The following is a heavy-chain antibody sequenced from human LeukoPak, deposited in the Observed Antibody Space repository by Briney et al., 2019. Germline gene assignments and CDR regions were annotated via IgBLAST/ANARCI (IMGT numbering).Heavy chain of an antibody. Sequence: ASVKVSCKASGYTFTSYDINWVRQATGQGLEWMGWMNPNSANTGYAQKFQGRVTIGRDTSKSTAYMELSSLRSGDTAVYCCARTLPGGVVDYWGQGTLVTVSS. V-gene: IGHV1-8*03. CDR2: MNPNSANT. J-gene: IGHJ4*02. D-gene: IGHD1-14*01. CDR3: ARTLPGGVVDY. CDR1: GYTFTSYD.